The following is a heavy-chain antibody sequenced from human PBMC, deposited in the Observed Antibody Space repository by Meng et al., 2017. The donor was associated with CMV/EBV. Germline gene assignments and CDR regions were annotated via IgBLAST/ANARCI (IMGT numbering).Heavy chain of an antibody. J-gene: IGHJ4*02. Sequence: ASVKVSCKASGYSFTNYGISWVRQAPGQGLEYMGWISGYNGNTYYAQRFQGRITTTIDTSSDTAYMELRSLRSDDTAVYYCAIVDSRAYPGSYWGQGTLVTVSS. D-gene: IGHD3-22*01. CDR2: ISGYNGNT. CDR3: AIVDSRAYPGSY. CDR1: GYSFTNYG. V-gene: IGHV1-18*01.